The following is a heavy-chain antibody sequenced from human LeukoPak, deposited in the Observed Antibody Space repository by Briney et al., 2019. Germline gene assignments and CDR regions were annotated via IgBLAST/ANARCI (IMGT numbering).Heavy chain of an antibody. CDR3: ARDGDAVSAAIAGAFDL. D-gene: IGHD2-2*01. V-gene: IGHV4-4*07. J-gene: IGHJ3*01. CDR1: GGSISSYY. CDR2: VYSTGNT. Sequence: SETLSLTCTVSGGSISSYYWSWIRQSAGKGLEWIGHVYSTGNTKYNPSLKSRVTISADTSKNQISLRLRSVTAADTAMFYCARDGDAVSAAIAGAFDLWGRGTMVTVSS.